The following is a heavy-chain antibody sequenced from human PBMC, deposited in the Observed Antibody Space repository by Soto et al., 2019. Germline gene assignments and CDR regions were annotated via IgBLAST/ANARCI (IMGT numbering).Heavy chain of an antibody. CDR3: ARLLNDFLDGYNAMDF. J-gene: IGHJ6*02. V-gene: IGHV5-51*01. D-gene: IGHD3-3*01. Sequence: PGESLKISCKGPGYSFSNYWIGWVRQMPGKGLEWMGVIYPGDSDTRYGPSFQGQVTISVDKSISTAYLQWSSLKASDSATYYCARLLNDFLDGYNAMDFWGQGTTVTGAS. CDR1: GYSFSNYW. CDR2: IYPGDSDT.